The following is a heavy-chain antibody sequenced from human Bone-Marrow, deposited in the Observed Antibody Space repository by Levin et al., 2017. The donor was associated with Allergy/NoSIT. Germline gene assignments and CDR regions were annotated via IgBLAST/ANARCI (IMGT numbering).Heavy chain of an antibody. CDR3: AKPHYSGYDGRDHYYGMDV. Sequence: PGGSLRLSCAASGFTFSSYGMHWVRQAPGKGLEWVAVISYDGSNKYYADSVKGRFTISRDNSKNTLYLQMNSLRAEDTAVYYCAKPHYSGYDGRDHYYGMDVWGQGTTVTVSS. J-gene: IGHJ6*02. CDR2: ISYDGSNK. CDR1: GFTFSSYG. D-gene: IGHD5-12*01. V-gene: IGHV3-30*18.